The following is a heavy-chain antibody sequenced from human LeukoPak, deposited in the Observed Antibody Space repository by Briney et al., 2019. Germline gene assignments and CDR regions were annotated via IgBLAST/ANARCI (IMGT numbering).Heavy chain of an antibody. D-gene: IGHD6-19*01. Sequence: QPGGSLRLSCAASGFTFSSYSMNWVRQAPGKGLEWISCISTSSSAIYYADSVKGRFTISRDNAKNSLYLQMNSLRAEDTAVYYCARDQGSGWPTDNDYWGQGTLVTVSS. CDR2: ISTSSSAI. J-gene: IGHJ4*02. CDR1: GFTFSSYS. V-gene: IGHV3-48*01. CDR3: ARDQGSGWPTDNDY.